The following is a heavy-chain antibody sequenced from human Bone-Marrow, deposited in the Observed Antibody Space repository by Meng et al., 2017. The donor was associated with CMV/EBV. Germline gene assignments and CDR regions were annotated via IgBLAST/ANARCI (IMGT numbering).Heavy chain of an antibody. J-gene: IGHJ6*02. CDR1: GFTFRSYG. Sequence: GESLKISCAASGFTFRSYGMHWVRQAPGKGLEWVAVISYDGSNKYYADSVKGRFTISRDNSKNTLYLQMNSLRAEDTAVYYCARDLGAAAGTGPPGGMDVWGQGTTVTVSS. CDR2: ISYDGSNK. CDR3: ARDLGAAAGTGPPGGMDV. V-gene: IGHV3-30*19. D-gene: IGHD6-13*01.